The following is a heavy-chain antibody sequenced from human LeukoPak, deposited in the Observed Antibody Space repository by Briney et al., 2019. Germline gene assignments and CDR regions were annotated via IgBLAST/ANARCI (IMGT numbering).Heavy chain of an antibody. CDR1: GYTFTSYA. Sequence: ASVKVSCKASGYTFTSYAMNWVRQAPGQGLEWMGWINTNTGDPTYAQGFTGRFVFSLDTSVSTAYLQISSLKAEDTAVYYCARGSPDYGDPLLPYYYYMDVWGKGTTVTVSS. CDR2: INTNTGDP. J-gene: IGHJ6*03. CDR3: ARGSPDYGDPLLPYYYYMDV. D-gene: IGHD4-17*01. V-gene: IGHV7-4-1*02.